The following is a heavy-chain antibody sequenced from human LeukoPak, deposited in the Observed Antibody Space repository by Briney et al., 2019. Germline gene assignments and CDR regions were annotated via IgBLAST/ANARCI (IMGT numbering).Heavy chain of an antibody. Sequence: PGGSLRLSCAASGFIVSSNYMSWVRQAPGKGLEWVSVIYNGDNTNYADSVRGRFTISRDNSKNTLYLQMNSLRAEDTAVYYCARASQWLAFDYWGQGTLVTVSS. V-gene: IGHV3-66*01. CDR1: GFIVSSNY. CDR3: ARASQWLAFDY. CDR2: IYNGDNT. J-gene: IGHJ4*02. D-gene: IGHD6-19*01.